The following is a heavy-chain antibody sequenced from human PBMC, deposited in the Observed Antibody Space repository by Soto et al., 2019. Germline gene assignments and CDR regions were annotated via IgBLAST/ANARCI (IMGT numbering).Heavy chain of an antibody. CDR1: GGSISSSSYY. D-gene: IGHD4-17*01. Sequence: SETLSLTCTVSGGSISSSSYYWGLIRKPPGKGLEWIGSIYYSGSTYYNPSLKSRVTISVDTSKNQFSLKLSSVTAADTAVYYCARPTVTTWGYYFDYWGQGTLVTVSS. J-gene: IGHJ4*02. CDR3: ARPTVTTWGYYFDY. V-gene: IGHV4-39*01. CDR2: IYYSGST.